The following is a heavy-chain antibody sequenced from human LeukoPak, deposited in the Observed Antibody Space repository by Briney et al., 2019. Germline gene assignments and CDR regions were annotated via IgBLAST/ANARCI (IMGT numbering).Heavy chain of an antibody. D-gene: IGHD6-13*01. Sequence: SETLSLTCAVYGGSFSGYYWSWIRQPPGKGLEWIGEINHSGSTNYNPSLKSRVTISVDTSKNQFSLKLSSVTAADTAVYYCARGPPFQYSSSWYTSYYYYYMDVWGKGTTVTVSS. CDR1: GGSFSGYY. J-gene: IGHJ6*03. V-gene: IGHV4-34*01. CDR2: INHSGST. CDR3: ARGPPFQYSSSWYTSYYYYYMDV.